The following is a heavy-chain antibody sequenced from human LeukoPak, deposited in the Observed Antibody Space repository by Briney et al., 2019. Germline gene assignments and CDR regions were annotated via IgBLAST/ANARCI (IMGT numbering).Heavy chain of an antibody. V-gene: IGHV3-48*03. CDR3: AELGITMIGGV. CDR1: GFTFSSYE. Sequence: GGSLRLSCAASGFTFSSYEMNWVRQAPGKGLEWVSYISSSGSTIYYADSVKGRFTISRDNAKNSLYLQMNSLRAEDTAVYYYAELGITMIGGVWGKGTTVAISS. CDR2: ISSSGSTI. J-gene: IGHJ6*04. D-gene: IGHD3-10*02.